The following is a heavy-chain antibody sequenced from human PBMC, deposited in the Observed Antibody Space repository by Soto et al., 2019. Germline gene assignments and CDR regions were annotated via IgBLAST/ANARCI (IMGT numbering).Heavy chain of an antibody. Sequence: PSETLSLTCAVSGGSISSGGYSWSWIRQPPGKGLEWIGYIYHSGSTYYNPSLKSRVTISVDTSKNQFSLKLSSATAADTAVYYCARRYGGNLDYWGQGTLVTVSS. V-gene: IGHV4-30-2*01. CDR1: GGSISSGGYS. D-gene: IGHD1-1*01. CDR3: ARRYGGNLDY. J-gene: IGHJ4*02. CDR2: IYHSGST.